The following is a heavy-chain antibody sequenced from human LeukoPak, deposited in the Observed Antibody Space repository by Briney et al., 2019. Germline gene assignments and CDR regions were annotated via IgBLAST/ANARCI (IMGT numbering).Heavy chain of an antibody. CDR1: GFTFSSYG. J-gene: IGHJ3*02. V-gene: IGHV3-30*03. CDR2: ISYDGSNK. CDR3: AAFDI. Sequence: GRSLRLSCAASGFTFSSYGMHWVRQAPGKGLEWVAVISYDGSNKYYADSVKGRFTISRDNSKNTLYLQMNSLRAEDTAVYYCAAFDIWGQGTMVTVSS.